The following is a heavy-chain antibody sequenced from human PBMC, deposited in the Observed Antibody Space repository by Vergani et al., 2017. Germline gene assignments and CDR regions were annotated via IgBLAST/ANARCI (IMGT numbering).Heavy chain of an antibody. CDR1: GFSLSRFW. CDR2: ISQDGSPK. J-gene: IGHJ2*01. V-gene: IGHV3-7*01. CDR3: VHLPRSPWNFDL. Sequence: EVQLVESGGGLVQPGGSLRLSCAASGFSLSRFWMSWVRQAPGKGLEWVAQISQDGSPKFYVDSVKGRFTISRDNTKNSLSLQMSGLRGEDTAVYYCVHLPRSPWNFDLWGRGTLLTFSS.